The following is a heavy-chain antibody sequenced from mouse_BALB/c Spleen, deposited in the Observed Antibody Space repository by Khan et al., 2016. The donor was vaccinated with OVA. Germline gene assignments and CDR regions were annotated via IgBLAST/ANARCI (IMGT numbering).Heavy chain of an antibody. CDR3: ARGLFDV. CDR1: GYTFTDYY. Sequence: VQLKQSGPELVKPGASVKMSCKASGYTFTDYYMKWLKQSHGKSLEWIGDINPNNGDTFYNQKFKDKATLTVDKFSSTAYMMHNSLTSEDSAVYYCARGLFDVWGAGTTVTVSS. V-gene: IGHV1-26*01. J-gene: IGHJ1*01. CDR2: INPNNGDT.